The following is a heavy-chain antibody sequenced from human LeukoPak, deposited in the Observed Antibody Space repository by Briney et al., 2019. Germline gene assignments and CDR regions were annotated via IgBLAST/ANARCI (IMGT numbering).Heavy chain of an antibody. D-gene: IGHD3-3*01. CDR3: ARGGRFLEWYYYYGMDV. V-gene: IGHV4-61*02. CDR1: GGSISSGSYY. J-gene: IGHJ6*02. CDR2: IYTSGST. Sequence: SQTLSLTCTVSGGSISSGSYYWRWIRQPAGKGLEWIGRIYTSGSTNYNPSLKSRVTISVDTSKNQFSLKLSSVTAADTAVYYCARGGRFLEWYYYYGMDVWGQGTTVTVSS.